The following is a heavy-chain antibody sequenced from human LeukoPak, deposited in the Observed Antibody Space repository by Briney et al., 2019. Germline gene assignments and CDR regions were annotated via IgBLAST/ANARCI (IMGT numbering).Heavy chain of an antibody. CDR1: GGSISGYY. J-gene: IGHJ5*02. V-gene: IGHV4-59*08. CDR3: ARLPLIATTRGGFDP. CDR2: VYDTGAT. Sequence: PSEALSLTCTVSGGSISGYYWSWIRQPPGKRREWIGYVYDTGATNYNPSLKSRFTISLDTSKNQFSLYLSSLTAADTAVYYCARLPLIATTRGGFDPWGQGTLVTVSS. D-gene: IGHD1/OR15-1a*01.